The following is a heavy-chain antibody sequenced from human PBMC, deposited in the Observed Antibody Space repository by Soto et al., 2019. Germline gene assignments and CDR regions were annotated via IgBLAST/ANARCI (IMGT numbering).Heavy chain of an antibody. J-gene: IGHJ4*02. V-gene: IGHV3-74*01. CDR1: GFIFSDYW. D-gene: IGHD3-10*01. Sequence: GSLRLSCAASGFIFSDYWIHWVRQAPGKGLVWVSRIKSDEITTNYADSVWGRLTISRDNAKNTVYLQMNSLRAEDTAVYYCARGARNYYYFDYWGQGTLVTVS. CDR2: IKSDEITT. CDR3: ARGARNYYYFDY.